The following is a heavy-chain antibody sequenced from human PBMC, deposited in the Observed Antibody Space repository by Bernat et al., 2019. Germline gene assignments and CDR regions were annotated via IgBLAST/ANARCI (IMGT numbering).Heavy chain of an antibody. CDR2: IKQDGSEK. V-gene: IGHV3-7*03. CDR3: ARGVVVSGSSWYLGDWYFDL. CDR1: GFTFRNYW. Sequence: EVQLVESGGGLVQPGGSLRLSCAVSGFTFRNYWMSWVRQAPGKGLEWVANIKQDGSEKYYVDSVKGRFTISRDNAKNSLFLQMNSLRAEDTALYYCARGVVVSGSSWYLGDWYFDLWGRGTLVTVSS. D-gene: IGHD6-13*01. J-gene: IGHJ2*01.